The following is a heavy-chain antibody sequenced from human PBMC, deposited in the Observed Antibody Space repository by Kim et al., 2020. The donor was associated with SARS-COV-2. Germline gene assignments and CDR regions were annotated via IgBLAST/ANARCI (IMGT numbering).Heavy chain of an antibody. V-gene: IGHV4-34*01. Sequence: SETLSLTCAVYGGSFSGYYWSWIRQPPGKGLEWIGEINHSGSTNYNPSLKSRVTISVDTSKNQFSLKLSSVTAADTAVYYCARDYGDYGFDYWGQGTLVTVSS. D-gene: IGHD4-17*01. J-gene: IGHJ4*02. CDR3: ARDYGDYGFDY. CDR1: GGSFSGYY. CDR2: INHSGST.